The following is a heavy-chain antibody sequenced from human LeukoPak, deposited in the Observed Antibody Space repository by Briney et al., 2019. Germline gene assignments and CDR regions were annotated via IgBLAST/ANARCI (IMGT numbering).Heavy chain of an antibody. CDR2: IYHSGST. CDR1: GGSISSSNW. D-gene: IGHD2-2*01. CDR3: ARDVRYCSSTSCYSLFNY. Sequence: MASETLSLTCAVSGGSISSSNWWSWDRQPPGKGLEWIGEIYHSGSTNYNPSLKSRVTISVDKSKNQFSLKLSSVTAADTAVYYCARDVRYCSSTSCYSLFNYWGQGTLVTVSS. J-gene: IGHJ4*02. V-gene: IGHV4-4*02.